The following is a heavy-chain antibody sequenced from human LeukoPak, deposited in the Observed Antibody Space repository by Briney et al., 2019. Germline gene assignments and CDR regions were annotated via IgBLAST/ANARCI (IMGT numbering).Heavy chain of an antibody. J-gene: IGHJ4*02. CDR1: GFTFSNAW. CDR2: INHSVST. CDR3: ARGGRGWSLDY. Sequence: GSLRLSCAASGFTFSNAWMSWVRQPPGKGLEWIGEINHSVSTNYNPSLKSRVTISVDTSKNQFSLKLSSVTAADTAVYYCARGGRGWSLDYWGQGTLVTVSS. V-gene: IGHV4-34*01. D-gene: IGHD6-19*01.